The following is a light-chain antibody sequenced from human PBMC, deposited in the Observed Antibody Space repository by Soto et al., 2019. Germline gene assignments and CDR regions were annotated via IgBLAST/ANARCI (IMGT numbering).Light chain of an antibody. J-gene: IGKJ4*01. Sequence: EVVLTQSHGSLSFSPAERANLXCRASQKISSTVLAWYQQKPGQAPRLLIYGASSRTTGIPDRFSGSGSGTDFTLTISSLQPEDFATYYCQQSYSTPLTFGGGTKVDIK. CDR3: QQSYSTPLT. CDR1: QKISSTV. CDR2: GAS. V-gene: IGKV3-20*01.